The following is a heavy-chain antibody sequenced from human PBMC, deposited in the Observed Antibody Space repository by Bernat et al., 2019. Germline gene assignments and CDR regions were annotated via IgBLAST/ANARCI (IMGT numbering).Heavy chain of an antibody. CDR2: INSDGSYT. Sequence: EVQLVESGGGLVQPGGSLRISCAASGFTFNTLWMYWVRQAPGKGLVWVSRINSDGSYTTYADSVKGRFTISRDNAKNTLYLQMNSLRAEDTAVYYCARGGVTFGGVIAQWGQGTLVTVSS. J-gene: IGHJ4*02. CDR3: ARGGVTFGGVIAQ. V-gene: IGHV3-74*01. D-gene: IGHD3-16*02. CDR1: GFTFNTLW.